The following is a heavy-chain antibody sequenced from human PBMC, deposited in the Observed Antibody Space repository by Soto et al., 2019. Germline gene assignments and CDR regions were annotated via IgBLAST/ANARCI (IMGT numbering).Heavy chain of an antibody. D-gene: IGHD2-2*02. Sequence: ASVKVSCKASGYTFTSYYMHWVRQAPGQGLEWMGIINPSGGSTSYAQKFQGRVTMTRDTSTSTVYMELSSLRSEDTAVYYCASELGYCSSTSCYTGVYWGQGTLVTVSS. CDR2: INPSGGST. V-gene: IGHV1-46*01. CDR1: GYTFTSYY. CDR3: ASELGYCSSTSCYTGVY. J-gene: IGHJ4*02.